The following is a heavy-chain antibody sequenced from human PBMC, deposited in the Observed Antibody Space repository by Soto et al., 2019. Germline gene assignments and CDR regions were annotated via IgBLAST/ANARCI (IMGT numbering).Heavy chain of an antibody. CDR3: ARHMDQSYGMDV. CDR2: INHSGST. V-gene: IGHV4-34*01. D-gene: IGHD2-2*01. J-gene: IGHJ6*02. CDR1: GGSFSGYY. Sequence: PSETLSLTCAVYGGSFSGYYWSWIRQPPGKGLEWIGEINHSGSTNYNPSLKSRVTISVDTSKNQFSLKLSSVTAADTAVYYCARHMDQSYGMDVWGQGTTVTVSS.